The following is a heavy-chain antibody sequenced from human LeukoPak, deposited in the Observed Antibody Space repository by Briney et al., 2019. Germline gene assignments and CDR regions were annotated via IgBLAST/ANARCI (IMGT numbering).Heavy chain of an antibody. CDR3: ARGGVITMVRGVMNV. Sequence: ASVKVSCKASGYTFTGYYMHWVRQAPGQGLEWMGRINPNSGGTNYAQKFRGRVTMTRDTSISTAYMELSRLRSDDTAVYYCARGGVITMVRGVMNVWGKGTTVTVSS. J-gene: IGHJ6*04. CDR1: GYTFTGYY. D-gene: IGHD3-10*01. CDR2: INPNSGGT. V-gene: IGHV1-2*06.